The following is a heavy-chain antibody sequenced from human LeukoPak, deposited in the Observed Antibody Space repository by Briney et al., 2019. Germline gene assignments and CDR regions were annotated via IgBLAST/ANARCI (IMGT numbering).Heavy chain of an antibody. D-gene: IGHD3-22*01. CDR2: INPNSGGT. CDR1: GYTFTGYY. Sequence: ASVKVSCKASGYTFTGYYMHWVRQAPGQGLEWMGWINPNSGGTNHAQKFQGRVTMTRDTSISTAYMELSRLRSDDTAVYYCARLYYDSSGYPPADYWGQGTLVTVSS. CDR3: ARLYYDSSGYPPADY. V-gene: IGHV1-2*02. J-gene: IGHJ4*02.